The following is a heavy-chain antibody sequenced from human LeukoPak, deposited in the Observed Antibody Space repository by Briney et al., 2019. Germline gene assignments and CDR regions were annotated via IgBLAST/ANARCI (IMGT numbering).Heavy chain of an antibody. J-gene: IGHJ4*02. V-gene: IGHV3-48*01. CDR3: ARDKIFGVVIGIDY. Sequence: PGGSLRLSCAASGFTFSGHNMNWVRQAPGKGLEWVSYISSSSSTIYYADSVKGRFTISRDNAKNSLYLQMNSLRAEDTAVYYCARDKIFGVVIGIDYWGQGTLVTVSS. CDR1: GFTFSGHN. CDR2: ISSSSSTI. D-gene: IGHD3-3*01.